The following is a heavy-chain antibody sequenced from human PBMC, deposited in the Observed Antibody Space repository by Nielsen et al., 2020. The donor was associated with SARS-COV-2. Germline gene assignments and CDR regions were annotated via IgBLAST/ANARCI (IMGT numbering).Heavy chain of an antibody. CDR3: ARMSSSGYYINWFDP. CDR2: IYYMGST. V-gene: IGHV4-59*08. D-gene: IGHD3-22*01. Sequence: WRSLRPSCTPPGGSISSHYWSWIRQPQGKGLEWIGYIYYMGSTNYNPSLKSRVTISVDTSKNQFSLKLGSVTATDTAVYYCARMSSSGYYINWFDPWGQGTLVTVSS. CDR1: GGSISSHY. J-gene: IGHJ5*02.